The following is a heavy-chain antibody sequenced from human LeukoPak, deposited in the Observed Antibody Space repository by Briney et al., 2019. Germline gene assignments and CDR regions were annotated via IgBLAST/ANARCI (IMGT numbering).Heavy chain of an antibody. D-gene: IGHD2-2*01. CDR1: GGTFSSYA. Sequence: SVKVSCKASGGTFSSYAISWVRQAPGQGLEWMGGIIPIFGTANYAQKFQGRVTITTDESTSTAYMELSSLRSEDTAVYCCARDRCSITICYVFDYWGQGTLVTVSS. CDR2: IIPIFGTA. J-gene: IGHJ4*02. V-gene: IGHV1-69*05. CDR3: ARDRCSITICYVFDY.